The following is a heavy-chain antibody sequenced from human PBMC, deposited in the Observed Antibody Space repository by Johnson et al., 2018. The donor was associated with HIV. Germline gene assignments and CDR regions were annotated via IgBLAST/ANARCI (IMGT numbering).Heavy chain of an antibody. CDR1: GFTFSSYG. J-gene: IGHJ3*02. CDR3: ARELRGGHTDAFDI. V-gene: IGHV3-30*02. CDR2: IRYDGSNT. D-gene: IGHD5-18*01. Sequence: QVQLVESGGGVVQPGRSLRLSCAASGFTFSSYGMHWVRQAPGKGLEWVAFIRYDGSNTYYADSVKGRFTISRDNSKNTLYLQMNSLRAEDTAVYYCARELRGGHTDAFDIWGQGTMVTVSS.